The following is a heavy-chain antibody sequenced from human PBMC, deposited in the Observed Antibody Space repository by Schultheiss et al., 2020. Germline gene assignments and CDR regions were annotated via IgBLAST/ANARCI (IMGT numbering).Heavy chain of an antibody. V-gene: IGHV1-69*13. Sequence: SVKVSCKASGGTFSSYAISWVRQAPGQGLEWMGGIIPIFGTANYAQKFQGRVTITADESTSTAYMELSSLRSDDTAVYYCARDKDSSSPGVFDPWGQGTLVTVSS. CDR2: IIPIFGTA. CDR3: ARDKDSSSPGVFDP. D-gene: IGHD6-6*01. CDR1: GGTFSSYA. J-gene: IGHJ5*02.